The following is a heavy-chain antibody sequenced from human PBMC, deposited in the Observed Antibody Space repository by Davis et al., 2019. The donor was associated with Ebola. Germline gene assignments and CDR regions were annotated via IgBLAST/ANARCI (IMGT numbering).Heavy chain of an antibody. CDR3: VRDNRNYAFDI. Sequence: GESLKISCAGSGFTFSDRYIDWVRQAPGKGLEWVGRSRDKANKHTTEYAASVRGRFTISSDDSGNSLWLQMNSLKTEDTALYYCVRDNRNYAFDIWGQGTMVTVSS. J-gene: IGHJ3*02. CDR1: GFTFSDRY. V-gene: IGHV3-72*01. CDR2: SRDKANKHTT.